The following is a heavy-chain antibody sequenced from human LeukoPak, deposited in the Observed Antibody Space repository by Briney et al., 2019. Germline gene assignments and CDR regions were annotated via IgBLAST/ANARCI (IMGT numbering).Heavy chain of an antibody. J-gene: IGHJ3*02. CDR2: ISSSGSTI. Sequence: GGSLRLSCAASGFTFSSYEMNWVRQAPGGGREGVSYISSSGSTIYYADSVKGRFTISRDNAKNSLYLQMNSLRAEDTAVYYCARDGYSGYDDAFDIWGQGTMVTVSS. CDR1: GFTFSSYE. CDR3: ARDGYSGYDDAFDI. V-gene: IGHV3-48*03. D-gene: IGHD5-12*01.